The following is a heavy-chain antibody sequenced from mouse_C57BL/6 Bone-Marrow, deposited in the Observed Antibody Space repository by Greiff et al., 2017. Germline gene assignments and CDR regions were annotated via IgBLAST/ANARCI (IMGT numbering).Heavy chain of an antibody. Sequence: VQLQQSGAELVKPGASVKVSCKASGYTFTSYWITWVKQRPGQGLEWIGDIYPGSGSTNYNEKFKSKATLTVDTSSSTAYMQLSSLTSEDSAVYYCAREGTGWAWFAYWGQGTLVTVSA. V-gene: IGHV1-55*01. J-gene: IGHJ3*01. CDR3: AREGTGWAWFAY. D-gene: IGHD4-1*01. CDR2: IYPGSGST. CDR1: GYTFTSYW.